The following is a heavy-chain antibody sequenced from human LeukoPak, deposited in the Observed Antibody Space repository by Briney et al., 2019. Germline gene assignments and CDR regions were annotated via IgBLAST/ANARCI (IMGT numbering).Heavy chain of an antibody. Sequence: SETLSLTCAVYGGSFSGYYWSWIRQPPGKGLEWIGEINHSGGTNYNPSLKSRVTISVDTSKNQFSLKLSSVTAADTAVYYCAREGYNFVKYAFDIWGQGTMVTVSS. CDR1: GGSFSGYY. V-gene: IGHV4-34*01. CDR2: INHSGGT. CDR3: AREGYNFVKYAFDI. J-gene: IGHJ3*02. D-gene: IGHD5-24*01.